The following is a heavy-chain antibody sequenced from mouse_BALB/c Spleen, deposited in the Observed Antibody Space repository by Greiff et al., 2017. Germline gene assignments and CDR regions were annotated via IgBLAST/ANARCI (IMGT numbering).Heavy chain of an antibody. V-gene: IGHV5-6-5*01. D-gene: IGHD2-4*01. CDR2: ISSGGST. J-gene: IGHJ2*01. Sequence: EVMLVESGGGLVKPGGSLKLSCAASGFTFSSYAMSWVRQTPEKRLEWVASISSGGSTYYPDSVKGRFTISRDNARNILYLQMSSLRSEDTAMYYCARGYDYDGDYWGQGTTLTVSS. CDR3: ARGYDYDGDY. CDR1: GFTFSSYA.